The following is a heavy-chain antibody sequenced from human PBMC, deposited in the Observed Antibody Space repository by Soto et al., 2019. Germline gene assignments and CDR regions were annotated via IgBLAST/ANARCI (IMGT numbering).Heavy chain of an antibody. CDR1: GGSISSYY. CDR2: IYYSGST. V-gene: IGHV4-59*01. J-gene: IGHJ6*03. CDR3: ARARYGDSRRDDYYYMDV. D-gene: IGHD4-17*01. Sequence: SETLSLTCTVSGGSISSYYWSWIRQPPGKGLEWIGYIYYSGSTNYNPSLKSRVTISVDTSKNQFSLKLSSVTAADTAVYYCARARYGDSRRDDYYYMDVWGKGTTVTVSS.